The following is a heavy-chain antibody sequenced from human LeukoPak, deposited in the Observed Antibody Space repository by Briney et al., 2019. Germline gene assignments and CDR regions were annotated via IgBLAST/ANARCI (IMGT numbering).Heavy chain of an antibody. J-gene: IGHJ4*02. CDR3: ARGGAYNSISYY. CDR2: TSYDGTSE. D-gene: IGHD5-24*01. Sequence: PGGSLRLSCAASGFTFSGYAMHWVRQAPGKGLEWVAVTSYDGTSEYYADSVKGRFTISRDNSKNTLYLQMNSLRAEDTAVYYCARGGAYNSISYYWGQGTLVTVSS. CDR1: GFTFSGYA. V-gene: IGHV3-30-3*01.